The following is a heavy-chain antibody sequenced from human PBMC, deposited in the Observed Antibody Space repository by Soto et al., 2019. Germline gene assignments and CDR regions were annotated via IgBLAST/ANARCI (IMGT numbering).Heavy chain of an antibody. V-gene: IGHV4-4*02. Sequence: QVQLQESGPGLVKPSGTLSLTCAVSGGSISSSNWWSWVRQPPGKGLEWIGEIYHSGSTNYNPSLKSRVTISVDKSKNQFSLKLSSVTAADTAVYYCARMFAYPLETPPYYYYGMDVWGQGTTVTVSS. CDR1: GGSISSSNW. CDR2: IYHSGST. CDR3: ARMFAYPLETPPYYYYGMDV. D-gene: IGHD3-16*01. J-gene: IGHJ6*02.